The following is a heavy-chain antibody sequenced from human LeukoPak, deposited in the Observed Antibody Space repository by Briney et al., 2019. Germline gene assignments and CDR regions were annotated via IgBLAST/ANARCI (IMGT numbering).Heavy chain of an antibody. CDR3: ARQRKEDLGCSGGSCYSTAHYYYYMDV. CDR2: IIPIFGTA. V-gene: IGHV1-69*13. CDR1: GYTFTSYG. D-gene: IGHD2-15*01. Sequence: SVKVSCKASGYTFTSYGISWVRQAPGQGLEWMGGIIPIFGTANYAQKFQGRVTITADESTSTAYMELSSLRSEDTAVYYCARQRKEDLGCSGGSCYSTAHYYYYMDVWGKGTTVTVSS. J-gene: IGHJ6*03.